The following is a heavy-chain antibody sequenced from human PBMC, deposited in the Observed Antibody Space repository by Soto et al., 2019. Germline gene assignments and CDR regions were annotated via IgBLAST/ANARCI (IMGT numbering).Heavy chain of an antibody. Sequence: SETLSLTCTVSGGSISSYYWSWIRQPPGKGLEWIGYIYYSGSTNYNPSLKSRVTISVDTSKNQFSLKLSSVTAADTAVYYCARQYGGISDYWGQGTLDIGSS. CDR3: ARQYGGISDY. D-gene: IGHD1-20*01. J-gene: IGHJ4*02. CDR1: GGSISSYY. V-gene: IGHV4-59*08. CDR2: IYYSGST.